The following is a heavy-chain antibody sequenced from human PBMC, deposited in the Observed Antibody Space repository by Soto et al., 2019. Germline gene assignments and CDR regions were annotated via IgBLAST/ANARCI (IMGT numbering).Heavy chain of an antibody. CDR2: INPNSGGT. CDR3: ARGAELGAPLRAAFDI. CDR1: GYTFTGYY. V-gene: IGHV1-2*04. D-gene: IGHD1-26*01. J-gene: IGHJ3*02. Sequence: ASVKVSCKASGYTFTGYYMHWVRQAPGQGLEWMGWINPNSGGTNYAQKFQGWVTMTRDTSISTAYMELSRLRSDDTAVYYCARGAELGAPLRAAFDIWGQGTMVTVSS.